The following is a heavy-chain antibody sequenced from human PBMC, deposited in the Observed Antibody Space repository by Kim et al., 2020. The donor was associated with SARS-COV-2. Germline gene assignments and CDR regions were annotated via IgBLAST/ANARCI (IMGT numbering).Heavy chain of an antibody. J-gene: IGHJ4*02. CDR1: GFTFSSYG. CDR3: AREGGFYDSSGYYFDY. CDR2: IWYDGSNK. D-gene: IGHD3-22*01. V-gene: IGHV3-33*01. Sequence: GGSLRLSCAASGFTFSSYGMHWVRQAPGKGLEWVAVIWYDGSNKYYADSVKGRFTISRDNSKNTLYLQMNSLRAEDTAVYYCAREGGFYDSSGYYFDYWGQGTLVTVSS.